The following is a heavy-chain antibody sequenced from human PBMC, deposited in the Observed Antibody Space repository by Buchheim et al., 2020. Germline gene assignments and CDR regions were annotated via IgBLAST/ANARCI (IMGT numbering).Heavy chain of an antibody. J-gene: IGHJ5*02. Sequence: QVQLVESGGGVVQPGRSLRLSCAASGFTFSSYGMHWARQAPGKGLEWVAFIRYDGSNKYYADSVKGRFTISRDNSKNTLYLQMNSLRAEDTAVYYCAKDCSGGSCYGFDPWGQGTL. CDR3: AKDCSGGSCYGFDP. CDR1: GFTFSSYG. D-gene: IGHD2-15*01. CDR2: IRYDGSNK. V-gene: IGHV3-30*02.